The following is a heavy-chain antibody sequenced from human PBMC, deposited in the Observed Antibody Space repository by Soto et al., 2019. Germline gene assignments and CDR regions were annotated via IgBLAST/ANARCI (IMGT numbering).Heavy chain of an antibody. J-gene: IGHJ4*02. V-gene: IGHV1-2*02. CDR3: ARATSVGSPTFPDY. CDR2: INPKSGGT. D-gene: IGHD3-10*01. Sequence: ASVKVSCKPSGYTFTDYKIHWVRQAPGQGLEWMGWINPKSGGTDYALRFQDRVTMTRDTSISTAYVDLSSLGSDDTAVYYCARATSVGSPTFPDYWGQGTLVTVSS. CDR1: GYTFTDYK.